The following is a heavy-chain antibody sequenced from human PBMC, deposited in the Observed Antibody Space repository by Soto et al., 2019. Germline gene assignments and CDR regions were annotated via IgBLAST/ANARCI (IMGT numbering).Heavy chain of an antibody. Sequence: EVQLLESGGGLVQLGGSLRLSCAASGFTFSSDALSWVRQAPGKGLEWVSGISGSGVSAYYADSVKDRFTISRDNSNNALYLQMNSLTVEDTAVYYCAKEVEQLLVRHSWGQGTLVTVAS. J-gene: IGHJ4*02. CDR1: GFTFSSDA. V-gene: IGHV3-23*01. CDR2: ISGSGVSA. CDR3: AKEVEQLLVRHS. D-gene: IGHD6-13*01.